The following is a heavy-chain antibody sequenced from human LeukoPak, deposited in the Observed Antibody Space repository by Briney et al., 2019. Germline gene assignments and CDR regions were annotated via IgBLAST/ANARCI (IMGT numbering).Heavy chain of an antibody. V-gene: IGHV4-39*07. J-gene: IGHJ4*02. CDR1: GGSISSSSYY. CDR3: ARVISSSAPQYYFDY. CDR2: IYYSGST. Sequence: SETLSLTCTVSGGSISSSSYYWGWIRQPPGKGLEWIGSIYYSGSTYYNPSLKSRVTISVDTSKNQFSLKLSSVTAADTAVYYCARVISSSAPQYYFDYWGQGTLVTVSS. D-gene: IGHD6-6*01.